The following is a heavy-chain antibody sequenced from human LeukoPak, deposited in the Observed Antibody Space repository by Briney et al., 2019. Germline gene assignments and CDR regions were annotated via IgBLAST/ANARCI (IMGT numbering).Heavy chain of an antibody. Sequence: GGSLRLSCAASGFTFRNYGMHWVRQAPGKGLEWVAVIWYDGSNKIYADAVKGRFTFSRDNSKNMLYLQMNSLRAEDTAVYYCARERNWGSAAHHFDLWGQGTLVSVSS. CDR2: IWYDGSNK. CDR3: ARERNWGSAAHHFDL. D-gene: IGHD7-27*01. J-gene: IGHJ4*02. V-gene: IGHV3-33*01. CDR1: GFTFRNYG.